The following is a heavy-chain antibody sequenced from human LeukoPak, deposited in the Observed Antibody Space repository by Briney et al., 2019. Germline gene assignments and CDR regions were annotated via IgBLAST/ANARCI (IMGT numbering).Heavy chain of an antibody. Sequence: SVKVSCKASGGTFSSYAISWVRQAPGQGLEWMGGTIPIFGTANYAQKFQGRVTITADKSTSTAYMELSSLRSEDTAVYYCAGRYCSSTSCYPYYYGMDVWGKGTTVTVSS. CDR2: TIPIFGTA. J-gene: IGHJ6*04. CDR3: AGRYCSSTSCYPYYYGMDV. CDR1: GGTFSSYA. V-gene: IGHV1-69*06. D-gene: IGHD2-2*01.